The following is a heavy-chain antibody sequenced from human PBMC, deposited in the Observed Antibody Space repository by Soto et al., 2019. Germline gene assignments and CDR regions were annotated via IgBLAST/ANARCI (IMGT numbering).Heavy chain of an antibody. D-gene: IGHD3-9*01. Sequence: HPGGSLRLSCAASGFTFSSYAMSWVRQAPGKGLEWVSAISGSGGSTYYADSVKGRFTISRDNSKNTLYLQMNSLRAEDTAVYYCAKHFSLTGYYYFDYWGQGTLVTVSS. J-gene: IGHJ4*02. CDR2: ISGSGGST. CDR3: AKHFSLTGYYYFDY. V-gene: IGHV3-23*01. CDR1: GFTFSSYA.